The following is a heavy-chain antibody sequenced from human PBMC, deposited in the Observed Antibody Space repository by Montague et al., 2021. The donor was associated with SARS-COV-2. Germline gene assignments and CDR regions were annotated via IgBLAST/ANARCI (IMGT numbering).Heavy chain of an antibody. V-gene: IGHV4-59*02. J-gene: IGHJ4*02. D-gene: IGHD4-23*01. Sequence: SETLSLTCRVYVDSVNRKYWRRVRQHTGKGLEWYGYIFYSGSTYKPSLNSRVTMSLDTSKNHFSLNLISVTAADTAVYYCAKASRGYGGDFDSWGQGTLVIVSS. CDR3: AKASRGYGGDFDS. CDR2: IFYSGST. CDR1: VDSVNRKY.